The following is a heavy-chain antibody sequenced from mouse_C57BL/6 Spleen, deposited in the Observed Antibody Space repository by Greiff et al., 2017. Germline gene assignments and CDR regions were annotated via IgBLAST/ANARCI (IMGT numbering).Heavy chain of an antibody. CDR2: IDPETGGT. D-gene: IGHD1-1*01. CDR3: TRSDHYYGSPYYLDD. V-gene: IGHV1-15*01. Sequence: QVQLQQSGAELVRPGASVTLSCKASGYTFTDYEMHWVKQTPVHGLEWIGAIDPETGGTAYNQKFKGKAILTADKSSSTAYMELRSLTSEDSAVYYCTRSDHYYGSPYYLDDWGKGTTLTVSS. CDR1: GYTFTDYE. J-gene: IGHJ2*01.